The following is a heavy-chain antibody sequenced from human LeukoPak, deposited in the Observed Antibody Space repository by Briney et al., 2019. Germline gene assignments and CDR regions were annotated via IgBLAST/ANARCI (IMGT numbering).Heavy chain of an antibody. D-gene: IGHD2-2*01. J-gene: IGHJ6*03. V-gene: IGHV1-2*02. CDR1: GYTFTGYY. CDR3: AREGYCSSTSCSTYYYYYYMDV. Sequence: ASVKVSCKASGYTFTGYYMHWVRQAPGQGLEWMGWINPNSGGTNYAQKFQGRVTMTRDTSISTAYMELSRLRSEDTAVYYCAREGYCSSTSCSTYYYYYYMDVWGKGTTVTVSS. CDR2: INPNSGGT.